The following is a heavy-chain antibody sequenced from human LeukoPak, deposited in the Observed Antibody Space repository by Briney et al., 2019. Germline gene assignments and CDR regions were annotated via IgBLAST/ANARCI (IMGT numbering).Heavy chain of an antibody. V-gene: IGHV1-18*01. D-gene: IGHD3-22*01. J-gene: IGHJ4*02. CDR2: IRAYNGNT. Sequence: ASVKVSCKASGYTFTSYGISWVRQAPGQGLGWMGWIRAYNGNTNYAQKLQGRVTMTTDTSTSTAYMELRSLRSDDTAVYYCARVIFGDYYYDSSGYPDYWGQGTLVTVSS. CDR3: ARVIFGDYYYDSSGYPDY. CDR1: GYTFTSYG.